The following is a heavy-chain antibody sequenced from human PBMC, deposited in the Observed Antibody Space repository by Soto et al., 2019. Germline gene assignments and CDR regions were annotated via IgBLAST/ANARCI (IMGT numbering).Heavy chain of an antibody. J-gene: IGHJ3*01. CDR1: GVTVSSYW. V-gene: IGHV3-7*04. D-gene: IGHD3-22*01. CDR3: ARGDYYDSSGPFSDAFDV. Sequence: WGSLRLSCAGSGVTVSSYWMSWVRQAPGKGLKWVANIKPQGSEKCYVDSVKGRFTISRDNAKNSLYLQMNSLRVEDTAVYFCARGDYYDSSGPFSDAFDVWGQGTMVTVSS. CDR2: IKPQGSEK.